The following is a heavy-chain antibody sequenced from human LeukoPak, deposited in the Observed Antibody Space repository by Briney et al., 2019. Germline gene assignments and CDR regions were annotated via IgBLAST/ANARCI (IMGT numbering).Heavy chain of an antibody. D-gene: IGHD2-15*01. J-gene: IGHJ4*02. CDR3: ARWVAGPTGGGFDY. CDR1: GFTFSSYA. Sequence: PGGSLRLSCAASGFTFSSYAMHWVRQAPGKGLESVAVISYDGSNKYYADSVKGRFTISRDNSKNTLYLQMNSLRAEDTAVYYCARWVAGPTGGGFDYWGQGTLVTVSS. V-gene: IGHV3-30-3*01. CDR2: ISYDGSNK.